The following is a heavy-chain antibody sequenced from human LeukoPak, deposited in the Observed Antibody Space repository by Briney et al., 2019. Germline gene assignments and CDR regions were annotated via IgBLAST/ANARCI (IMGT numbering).Heavy chain of an antibody. Sequence: PGGSLRLSCAASGFTFSSYSMNWVRQAPGKGLEWVPSISSSSSYIYYADSVKGRFTISRDNAKNSLYLQMNSLRAEDTAVYYCAKDRTVGASYWYFDLWGRGTLVTVSS. CDR1: GFTFSSYS. CDR2: ISSSSSYI. D-gene: IGHD1-26*01. V-gene: IGHV3-21*01. J-gene: IGHJ2*01. CDR3: AKDRTVGASYWYFDL.